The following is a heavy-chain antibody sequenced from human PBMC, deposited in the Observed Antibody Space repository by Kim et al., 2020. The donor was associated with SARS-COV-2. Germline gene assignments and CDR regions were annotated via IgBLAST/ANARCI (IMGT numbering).Heavy chain of an antibody. Sequence: SVKGRFTISRDDSKNTAYLQMNSLKTEDTAVYYCTRHIFTISRADYGMDVWGQGTTVTVSS. CDR3: TRHIFTISRADYGMDV. V-gene: IGHV3-73*01. J-gene: IGHJ6*02. D-gene: IGHD3-3*01.